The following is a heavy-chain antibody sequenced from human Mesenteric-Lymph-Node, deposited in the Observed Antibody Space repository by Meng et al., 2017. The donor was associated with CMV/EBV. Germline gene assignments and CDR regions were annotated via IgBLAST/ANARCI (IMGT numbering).Heavy chain of an antibody. Sequence: GESLKISCAASGFTFSSYAMHWVRQAPGKGLEWVAVISYDGSNKYYADSVKGRFTISRDTAKNSLSLQMNSLRAEDTAVYYCARGRFRFDTWGQGTLVTVSS. J-gene: IGHJ5*02. V-gene: IGHV3-30*04. CDR1: GFTFSSYA. CDR3: ARGRFRFDT. CDR2: ISYDGSNK.